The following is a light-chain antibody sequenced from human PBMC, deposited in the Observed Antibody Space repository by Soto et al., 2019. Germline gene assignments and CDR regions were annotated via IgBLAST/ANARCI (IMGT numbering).Light chain of an antibody. V-gene: IGKV3-20*01. Sequence: ETVLTQSPGPLSLSPGDRVTLSCRTSQSAPSSNLAWYQQKPGQAPRLLIYGESSRATGIPDRFSVSGSGTDFTISVLSLEPEDFVAYFCQHYGTFGPGTKGDIK. CDR2: GES. CDR3: QHYGT. J-gene: IGKJ3*01. CDR1: QSAPSSN.